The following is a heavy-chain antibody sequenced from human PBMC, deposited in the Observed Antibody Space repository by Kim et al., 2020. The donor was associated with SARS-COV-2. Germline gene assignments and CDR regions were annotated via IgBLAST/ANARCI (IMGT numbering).Heavy chain of an antibody. Sequence: SETLSLTCTVSGGSISSSSYYWGWIRQPPGKGLEWIGSIYYSGSTYYNPSLKSRVTISVDTSKNQFSLKLSSVTAADTAVYYCARRRANPAASVMPDDYWGQGTLVTVSS. D-gene: IGHD2-2*01. CDR2: IYYSGST. V-gene: IGHV4-39*01. J-gene: IGHJ4*02. CDR3: ARRRANPAASVMPDDY. CDR1: GGSISSSSYY.